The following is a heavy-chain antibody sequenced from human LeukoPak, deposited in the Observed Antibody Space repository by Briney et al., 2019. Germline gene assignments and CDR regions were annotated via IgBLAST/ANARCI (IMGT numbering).Heavy chain of an antibody. Sequence: GGSLRLSCAASGFTLSSYWMSWVRQAPGKGLECVANIKQDGSEKYYVDSVKSRFTISRDNAKNPLYLQMNSLRAEDTAVYYCARTYSSGWSPWGQGTLVTVSS. CDR1: GFTLSSYW. CDR2: IKQDGSEK. J-gene: IGHJ4*02. V-gene: IGHV3-7*01. CDR3: ARTYSSGWSP. D-gene: IGHD6-19*01.